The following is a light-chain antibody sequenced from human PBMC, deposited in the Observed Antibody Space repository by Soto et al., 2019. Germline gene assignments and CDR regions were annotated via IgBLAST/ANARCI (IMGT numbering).Light chain of an antibody. V-gene: IGKV3-15*01. CDR2: GAS. Sequence: EIVMTQSPATLSVSPGERATLSCRASQSVSSNLAWYQQKPGQAPRLLIYGASTRATGVPARFSGSGSGTEFTLTISSLQSEDFAVYYCQQYNNFCTFGQGTKLEIK. CDR3: QQYNNFCT. J-gene: IGKJ2*02. CDR1: QSVSSN.